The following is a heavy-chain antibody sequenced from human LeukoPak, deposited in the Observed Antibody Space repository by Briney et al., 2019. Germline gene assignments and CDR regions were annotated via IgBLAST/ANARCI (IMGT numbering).Heavy chain of an antibody. CDR1: GYTFTGCY. CDR3: ASILPSSSSDY. CDR2: INPNSGGT. J-gene: IGHJ4*02. V-gene: IGHV1-2*02. Sequence: GASVKVSCKASGYTFTGCYMHWVRQAPGQGREWVGWINPNSGGTNYAQKFQGRVTMTRDTSISTAYMELSRLRSDDTAVYYCASILPSSSSDYWGQGALVTVSS. D-gene: IGHD6-13*01.